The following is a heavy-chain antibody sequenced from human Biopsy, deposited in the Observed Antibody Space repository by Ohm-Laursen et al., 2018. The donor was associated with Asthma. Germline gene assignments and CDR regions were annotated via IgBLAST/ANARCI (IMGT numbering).Heavy chain of an antibody. D-gene: IGHD3-9*01. CDR2: ANTGNGDT. Sequence: ASVKVSCKASGYNFISFDIHWVRQAPGQRLEWMGWANTGNGDTKNSQKFKGRVTITRDTTASTAYMELRSLRSEDTATYYCERTYYDFLTGQVKDVFGVWGEGTMVTVSS. CDR3: ERTYYDFLTGQVKDVFGV. CDR1: GYNFISFD. J-gene: IGHJ3*01. V-gene: IGHV1-3*04.